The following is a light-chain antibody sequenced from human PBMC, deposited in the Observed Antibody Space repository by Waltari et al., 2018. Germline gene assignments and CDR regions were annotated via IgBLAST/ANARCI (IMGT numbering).Light chain of an antibody. Sequence: AIQMTQSPSSLSAYVGDSVTITCRASQAIRSDLGWYQQKPGKAPKILIYAASNLDSGVPSRFSGSGSGTDFTLTISSLQPEDFATYYCLQDYEYPRTFGQGTNVEL. CDR2: AAS. CDR1: QAIRSD. CDR3: LQDYEYPRT. J-gene: IGKJ1*01. V-gene: IGKV1-6*02.